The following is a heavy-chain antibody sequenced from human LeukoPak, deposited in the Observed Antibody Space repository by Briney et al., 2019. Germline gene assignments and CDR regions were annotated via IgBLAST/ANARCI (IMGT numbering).Heavy chain of an antibody. CDR1: GFTFSDYY. Sequence: GGSLRLSCAASGFTFSDYYMGWIRQAPGKGLEWHSYISGSGTTIFYADSVKGRFTISRDNAKNSLYLQMNSLRAEDTAVYYCARDYFYCGGDCFVDYWGQGTLVTVSS. J-gene: IGHJ4*02. CDR2: ISGSGTTI. CDR3: ARDYFYCGGDCFVDY. D-gene: IGHD2-21*02. V-gene: IGHV3-11*01.